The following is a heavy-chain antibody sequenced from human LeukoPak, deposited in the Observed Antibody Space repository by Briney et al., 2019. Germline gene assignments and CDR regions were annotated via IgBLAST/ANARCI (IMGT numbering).Heavy chain of an antibody. CDR2: ISSSSSYI. CDR3: ARSGYSSGWYFDY. CDR1: GFTFSSYE. J-gene: IGHJ4*02. Sequence: GGSLRLSCAASGFTFSSYEMNWVRQAPGKGLEWVSSISSSSSYIYYADSVKGRFTISRDNAKNSLYLQMNSLRAEDTAVYYCARSGYSSGWYFDYWGQGTLVTVSS. D-gene: IGHD6-19*01. V-gene: IGHV3-21*01.